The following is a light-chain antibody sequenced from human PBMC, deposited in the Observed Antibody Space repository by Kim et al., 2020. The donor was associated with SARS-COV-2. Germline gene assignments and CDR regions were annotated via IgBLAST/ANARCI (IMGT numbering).Light chain of an antibody. V-gene: IGLV2-14*03. CDR1: SSDVGAYAY. Sequence: QSALTQPASMSGSPGQSITFSCTGTSSDVGAYAYVYWYQQHPDKAPKLIIYDVTKRPSGVSNRFSGSKSGNTASLTISGLQAEDEADYYCASYTTRSTWVFGGGTQLTVL. CDR2: DVT. J-gene: IGLJ3*02. CDR3: ASYTTRSTWV.